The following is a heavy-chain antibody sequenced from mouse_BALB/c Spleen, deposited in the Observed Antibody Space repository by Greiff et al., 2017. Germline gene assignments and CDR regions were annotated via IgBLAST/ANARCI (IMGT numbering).Heavy chain of an antibody. J-gene: IGHJ1*01. CDR2: ISSGSSTI. D-gene: IGHD1-1*01. CDR1: GFTFSSFG. CDR3: ARSGSYYYGSSRYFDV. V-gene: IGHV5-17*02. Sequence: EVMLVESGGGLVQPGGSRKLSCAASGFTFSSFGMHWVRQAPEKGLEWVAYISSGSSTIYYADTVKGRFTISRDNPKNTLFLQMTSLRSEDTAMYYCARSGSYYYGSSRYFDVWGAGTTVTVSS.